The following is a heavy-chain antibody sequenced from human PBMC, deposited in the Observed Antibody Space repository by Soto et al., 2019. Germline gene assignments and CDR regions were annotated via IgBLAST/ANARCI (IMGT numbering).Heavy chain of an antibody. CDR3: TTFRRY. J-gene: IGHJ4*02. CDR2: IKSRSEGGTT. V-gene: IGHV3-15*01. CDR1: GFSFSNAG. Sequence: GGSMRLSCGASGFSFSNAGMSWVRQAPGRGLEWVGRIKSRSEGGTTDYAAPVKGRFTISRDDSENTVFLQMNNLKSEDTAVYSCTTFRRYWGQGTLVTVSS.